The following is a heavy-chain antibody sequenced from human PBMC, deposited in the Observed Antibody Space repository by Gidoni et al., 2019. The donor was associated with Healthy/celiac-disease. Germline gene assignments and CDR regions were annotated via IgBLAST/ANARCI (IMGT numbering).Heavy chain of an antibody. CDR2: MNPNSGNT. J-gene: IGHJ5*02. CDR1: GYTFTSCD. D-gene: IGHD3-10*01. CDR3: ARDGDLLWFGDSGGGWFDP. V-gene: IGHV1-8*01. Sequence: QVQLVQSGAEVKQPGASVKVSCKASGYTFTSCDINWVRQANGQGLEWMGWMNPNSGNTGYAQKFQGRVTMTRNTSRSTAYMELSSLRSEDTAVYYCARDGDLLWFGDSGGGWFDPWGQGTLVIVSS.